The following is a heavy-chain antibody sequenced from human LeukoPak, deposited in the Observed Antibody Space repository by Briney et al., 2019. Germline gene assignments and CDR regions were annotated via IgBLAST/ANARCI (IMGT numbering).Heavy chain of an antibody. CDR1: GFTFSSYA. V-gene: IGHV3-30-3*01. CDR3: ARDLGSSVLVGYYYYGMDV. J-gene: IGHJ6*02. D-gene: IGHD6-19*01. CDR2: ISYDGSNK. Sequence: GGSLRLSCAASGFTFSSYAMHWVRQAPGKGLEWVAVISYDGSNKYYADSVKGRFTISRDNSKNTLYLQMNSLRAEDTAVYYCARDLGSSVLVGYYYYGMDVWGQGTTVTVSS.